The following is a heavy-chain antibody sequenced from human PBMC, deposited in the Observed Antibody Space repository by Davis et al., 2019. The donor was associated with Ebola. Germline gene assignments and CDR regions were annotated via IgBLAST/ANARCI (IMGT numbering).Heavy chain of an antibody. Sequence: AASVKVSCKASGYTFTSYDINWVRQATGQGLEWMGWMNPNSGNTGYAQKFQGRVTMTRNTSISTAYMELSSLRSEDTAVYYCARDLAARYFDGGGMDVWGKGTSVTVSS. D-gene: IGHD3-9*01. V-gene: IGHV1-8*01. J-gene: IGHJ6*04. CDR3: ARDLAARYFDGGGMDV. CDR1: GYTFTSYD. CDR2: MNPNSGNT.